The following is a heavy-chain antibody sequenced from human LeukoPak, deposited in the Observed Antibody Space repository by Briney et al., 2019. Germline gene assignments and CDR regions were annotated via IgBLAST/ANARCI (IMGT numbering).Heavy chain of an antibody. CDR2: IYDSGST. CDR1: GGSISSNNYF. J-gene: IGHJ4*02. V-gene: IGHV4-39*01. D-gene: IGHD2/OR15-2a*01. CDR3: ARGRDGFLY. Sequence: PSETLSLTCTVSGGSISSNNYFWGWIRQPPGKGLEWIGSIYDSGSTYYNPSLKSRVTISVDTPKNQFSLKLNSVTAADTAVYYCARGRDGFLYWGQGTLVTVSS.